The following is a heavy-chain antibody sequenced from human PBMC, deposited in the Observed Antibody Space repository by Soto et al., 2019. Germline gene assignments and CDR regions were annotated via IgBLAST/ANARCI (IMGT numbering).Heavy chain of an antibody. D-gene: IGHD1-1*01. V-gene: IGHV1-18*04. J-gene: IGHJ6*02. CDR3: ARDGERDTGLNFYYYLHGMDA. CDR1: GYTFTTYG. Sequence: ASVKVSCKASGYTFTTYGISWVRQAPGQGLEWMGWISPYNGTTKYAEKFQGEMTMTTDTATSTAYMDLRSLRSDDTAVYYCARDGERDTGLNFYYYLHGMDAWGQGTRVTVSS. CDR2: ISPYNGTT.